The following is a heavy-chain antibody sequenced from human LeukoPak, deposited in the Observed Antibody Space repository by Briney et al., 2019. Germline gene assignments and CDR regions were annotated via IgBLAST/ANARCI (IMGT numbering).Heavy chain of an antibody. J-gene: IGHJ4*02. V-gene: IGHV1-69*06. CDR1: VVTFRRSA. CDR3: ARCEFGPCIR. CDR2: IIPIFGTA. Sequence: SVKGSCKASVVTFRRSAISWVRQAPGQGLEWMGGIIPIFGTANYAQKFQGRVTITADKSTSTAYMELSSLRSEDTAVYYWARCEFGPCIRWGQGTLVTVSS. D-gene: IGHD3-10*01.